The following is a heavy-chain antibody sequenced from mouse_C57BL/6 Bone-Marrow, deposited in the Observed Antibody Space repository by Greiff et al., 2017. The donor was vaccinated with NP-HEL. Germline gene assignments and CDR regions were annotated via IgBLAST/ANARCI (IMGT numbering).Heavy chain of an antibody. J-gene: IGHJ1*03. CDR1: GYTFTSYW. Sequence: VQLQQPGTELVKPGASVKLSCKASGYTFTSYWMHWVKQRPGQGLEWIGNINPSNGGTNYNEKFKSKATLTVDKSSSTAYMQLSSLTSEDSAVYYGARSRDYGSSYGWYFDVWGTGTTVTVSS. V-gene: IGHV1-53*01. D-gene: IGHD1-1*01. CDR3: ARSRDYGSSYGWYFDV. CDR2: INPSNGGT.